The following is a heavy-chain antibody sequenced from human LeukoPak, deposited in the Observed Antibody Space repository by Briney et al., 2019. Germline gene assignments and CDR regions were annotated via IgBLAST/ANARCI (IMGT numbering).Heavy chain of an antibody. CDR1: GFTFSTYW. V-gene: IGHV3-74*01. J-gene: IGHJ4*02. Sequence: PGGSLILSCAASGFTFSTYWMHWVRQAPGKGLVWVSSINSDGSKKDYAGSVKGRFTISRDNAKNTVYLQMNSLRVEDTAVYYCARGYDYWGQGTLVTVYS. CDR2: INSDGSKK. D-gene: IGHD5-18*01. CDR3: ARGYDY.